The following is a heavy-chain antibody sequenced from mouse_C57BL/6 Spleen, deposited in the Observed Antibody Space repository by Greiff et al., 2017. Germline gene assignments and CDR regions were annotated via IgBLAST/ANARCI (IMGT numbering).Heavy chain of an antibody. CDR1: GYTFTSYW. D-gene: IGHD1-1*01. Sequence: QVQLQQPGAELVKPGASVKMSCKASGYTFTSYWITWVKQRPGQGLEWIGDIYPGSGSTNYNEKFKSKATLTVDTSSSTAYMQLSSLTSEDSAVYYCARGGTTVYYAMDYWGQGTSVTVSS. J-gene: IGHJ4*01. CDR2: IYPGSGST. V-gene: IGHV1-55*01. CDR3: ARGGTTVYYAMDY.